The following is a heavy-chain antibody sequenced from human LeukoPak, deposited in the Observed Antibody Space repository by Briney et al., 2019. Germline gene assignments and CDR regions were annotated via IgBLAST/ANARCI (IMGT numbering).Heavy chain of an antibody. V-gene: IGHV3-64D*09. CDR1: GCTFSSYA. J-gene: IGHJ4*02. D-gene: IGHD1-26*01. CDR3: VTDEGGTFCFYY. CDR2: ISNNGDST. Sequence: GGSLRLSCAAAGCTFSSYAMHWVRQAPGKGLELVSAISNNGDSTFYADSVKGRFTISRDNAKNTLYLQMSSLRAEDTAVYYCVTDEGGTFCFYYWGPGTLVAVSS.